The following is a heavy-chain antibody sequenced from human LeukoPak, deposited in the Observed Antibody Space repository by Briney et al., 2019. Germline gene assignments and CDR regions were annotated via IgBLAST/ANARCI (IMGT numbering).Heavy chain of an antibody. CDR2: IKQGGSEK. V-gene: IGHV3-7*01. J-gene: IGHJ3*02. CDR3: AKFRQWLVEGAFDI. CDR1: GFTFSSYW. Sequence: GGSLRLSCAASGFTFSSYWMSWVRQAPGKGLEWVANIKQGGSEKYYVDSVKGRFTISRDNAKNSLYLQMNSLRAEDTAVYYCAKFRQWLVEGAFDIWGQGTMVTVSS. D-gene: IGHD6-19*01.